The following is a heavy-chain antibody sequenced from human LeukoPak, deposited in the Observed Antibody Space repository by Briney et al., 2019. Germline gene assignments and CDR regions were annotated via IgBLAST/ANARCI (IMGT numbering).Heavy chain of an antibody. V-gene: IGHV4-39*07. J-gene: IGHJ4*02. CDR2: IYYSGST. Sequence: SETLSLTCTVSGGSISSSSYDWGWIRQRPGKGLEWIGRIYYSGSTYYNPSLKSRVTISVDTSKNQFSLKLSSVTAADTAVYYCASRYDFWSGYYFGYWGQGTLVTVSS. CDR3: ASRYDFWSGYYFGY. D-gene: IGHD3-3*01. CDR1: GGSISSSSYD.